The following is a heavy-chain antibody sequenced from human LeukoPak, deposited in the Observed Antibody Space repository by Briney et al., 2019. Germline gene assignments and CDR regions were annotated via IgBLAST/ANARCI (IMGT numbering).Heavy chain of an antibody. J-gene: IGHJ4*02. CDR1: GFTVSSNY. D-gene: IGHD2-15*01. CDR2: IYSGGST. V-gene: IGHV3-53*01. Sequence: PGGSLRLSCVASGFTVSSNYMSWVRHAPGKGLEWVSVIYSGGSTYYADSVKGRFTISRDISKNTLYLRMNSLRAEDTAVYYCARMGVRDIGDYWGQGTLVTVSS. CDR3: ARMGVRDIGDY.